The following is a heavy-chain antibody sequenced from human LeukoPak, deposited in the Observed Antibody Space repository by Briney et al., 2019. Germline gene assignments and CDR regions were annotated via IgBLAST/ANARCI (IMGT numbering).Heavy chain of an antibody. J-gene: IGHJ6*03. CDR1: GESFSGYY. Sequence: SGTLSLTCAVYGESFSGYYWSWIRQPPGKGLEWIGEINHSGSTNYNPSLKSRVTISIDTSKSQFSLRLTSVTAADTAVYYCARLDAYSSSSNYYYYMDVWGKGTTVTVSS. D-gene: IGHD6-6*01. V-gene: IGHV4-34*01. CDR2: INHSGST. CDR3: ARLDAYSSSSNYYYYMDV.